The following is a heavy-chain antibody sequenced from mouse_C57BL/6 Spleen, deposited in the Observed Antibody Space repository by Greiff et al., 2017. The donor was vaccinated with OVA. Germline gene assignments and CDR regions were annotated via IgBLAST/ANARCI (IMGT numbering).Heavy chain of an antibody. CDR3: ARGNYGSSYFFDY. CDR1: GYTFTSYD. J-gene: IGHJ2*01. CDR2: IYPRDGST. D-gene: IGHD1-1*01. Sequence: LVESGPELVKPGASVKLSCKASGYTFTSYDINWVKQRPGQGLEWIGWIYPRDGSTKYNEKFKGKATLTVDTSSSTAYMELHSLTSEDSAVYFCARGNYGSSYFFDYWGQGTTLTVSS. V-gene: IGHV1-85*01.